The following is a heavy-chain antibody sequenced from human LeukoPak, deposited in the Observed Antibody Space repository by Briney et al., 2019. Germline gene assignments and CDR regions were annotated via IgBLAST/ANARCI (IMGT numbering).Heavy chain of an antibody. CDR3: ARDRGSGPLGDYYGMDV. CDR1: EFTFSNSG. D-gene: IGHD1-26*01. CDR2: IWYDGSNK. J-gene: IGHJ6*01. V-gene: IGHV3-33*01. Sequence: GGSLRLSCAASEFTFSNSGMHWLRQAPGKGLEWVAVIWYDGSNKYYADSVKGRFTISRDNSKNTLYLQMNSLRAEDTAVYYCARDRGSGPLGDYYGMDVWGQGTTVTVSS.